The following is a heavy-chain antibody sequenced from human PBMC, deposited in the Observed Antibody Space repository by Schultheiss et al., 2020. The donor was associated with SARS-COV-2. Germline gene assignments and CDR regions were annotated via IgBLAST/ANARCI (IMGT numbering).Heavy chain of an antibody. V-gene: IGHV3-48*01. CDR2: ISSSSSTI. CDR1: GFTFSSYS. Sequence: GGSLRLSCAVSGFTFSSYSMNWVRQAPGKGLEWVSYISSSSSTIYYADSVKGRFTISRDNAKNSLYLQMNSLRAEDTAVYYCARGRYFDLWGRGTLVTVSS. J-gene: IGHJ2*01. CDR3: ARGRYFDL.